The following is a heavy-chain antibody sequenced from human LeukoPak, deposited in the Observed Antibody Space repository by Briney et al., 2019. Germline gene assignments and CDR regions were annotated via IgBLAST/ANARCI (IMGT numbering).Heavy chain of an antibody. CDR2: IYTSGST. J-gene: IGHJ4*02. CDR3: ARGELVRDYFDY. CDR1: GGSISSGGYY. Sequence: SETLSLTCTVSGGSISSGGYYRSWIRQPAGKGLEWIGRIYTSGSTNYNPSLKSRVTISVDTSKNQFSLKLSSVTAADTAVYYCARGELVRDYFDYWGQGTLVTVSS. V-gene: IGHV4-61*02. D-gene: IGHD6-13*01.